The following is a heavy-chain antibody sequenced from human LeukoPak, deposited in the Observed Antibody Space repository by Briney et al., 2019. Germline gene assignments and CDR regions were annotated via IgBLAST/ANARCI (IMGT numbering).Heavy chain of an antibody. CDR3: AKFLLRGQVGAVDNWFDP. J-gene: IGHJ5*02. V-gene: IGHV3-23*01. D-gene: IGHD1-26*01. CDR2: ISAGAGST. CDR1: GFTFSSYA. Sequence: GGSLRLSCAASGFTFSSYAMSWVRQAPGKGLEWVSAISAGAGSTYYADSVKGRFTISRDNSKNTLYLQMNSLRAEDTAIYYCAKFLLRGQVGAVDNWFDPWGQGTLVTVSS.